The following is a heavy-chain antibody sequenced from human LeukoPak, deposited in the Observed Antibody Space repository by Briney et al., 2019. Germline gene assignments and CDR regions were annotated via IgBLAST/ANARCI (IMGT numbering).Heavy chain of an antibody. V-gene: IGHV3-74*01. D-gene: IGHD3-22*01. Sequence: PGGSLRLSCAASGFTFSTYWMHWVRQAPGKGLMCVSRINSDGSSTNYADSVKGRFTISRDNAKNTLYLQMNSLRAEDTAVYYCVRDMGYYDKVWGQGTLVTVSS. CDR1: GFTFSTYW. J-gene: IGHJ4*02. CDR3: VRDMGYYDKV. CDR2: INSDGSST.